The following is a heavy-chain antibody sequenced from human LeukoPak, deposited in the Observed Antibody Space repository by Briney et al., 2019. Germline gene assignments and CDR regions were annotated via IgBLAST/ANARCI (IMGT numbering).Heavy chain of an antibody. CDR3: ANTAGYKVY. V-gene: IGHV3-23*01. Sequence: GGSLRLSCAASGFTLRNYAMSWVRQAPGKGLEWVSAFSGSGVSTHYADSVKGRFTISRDNAENSLYLQMNSLRAEDTAVYYCANTAGYKVYWGQGTLVTVSS. J-gene: IGHJ4*02. D-gene: IGHD1-14*01. CDR2: FSGSGVST. CDR1: GFTLRNYA.